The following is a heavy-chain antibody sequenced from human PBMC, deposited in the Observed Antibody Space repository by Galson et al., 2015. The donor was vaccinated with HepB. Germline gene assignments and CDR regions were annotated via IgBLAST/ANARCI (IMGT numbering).Heavy chain of an antibody. V-gene: IGHV3-7*03. Sequence: SLRLSCAASGFTFSSYWMSWVRQAPGKGLKWVANIKQDGSEKYYVDSVKGRFTISRDNAKNSLYLQMNSLRAEDTAVYYCARFITGTPGEEFLYYFDYWGQGTLVTVYS. CDR3: ARFITGTPGEEFLYYFDY. D-gene: IGHD1-20*01. CDR1: GFTFSSYW. J-gene: IGHJ4*02. CDR2: IKQDGSEK.